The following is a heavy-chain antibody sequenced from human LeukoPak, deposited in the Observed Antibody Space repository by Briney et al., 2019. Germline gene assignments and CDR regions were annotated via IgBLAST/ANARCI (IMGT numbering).Heavy chain of an antibody. CDR2: ISWNSGSI. CDR3: AKDMGGQDRGYFDY. J-gene: IGHJ4*02. V-gene: IGHV3-9*01. CDR1: GFAFDDYA. Sequence: PGGSLRLSCAASGFAFDDYAMHWVRQAPGKGLEWVSGISWNSGSIGYADSVKGRFTISRDNAKNSLYLQMNSLRAEDTALYYCAKDMGGQDRGYFDYWGQGTLVTVSS. D-gene: IGHD1-26*01.